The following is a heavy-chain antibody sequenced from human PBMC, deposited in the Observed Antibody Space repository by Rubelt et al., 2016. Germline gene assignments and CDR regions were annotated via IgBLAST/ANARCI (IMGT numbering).Heavy chain of an antibody. CDR2: IYYSGRP. Sequence: QVQLQQWGAGLLKPSETLSLSCDVSGVSITGGNYYWTWIRQPPGKGLEWIGSIYYSGRPYYHPSLKSRVTISVDTSKNKISLKLNSGTAADTAVYYCARVVTFYFDTDLWGLGTMVTVSS. V-gene: IGHV4-39*07. J-gene: IGHJ3*01. CDR3: ARVVTFYFDTDL. CDR1: GVSITGGNYY. D-gene: IGHD3-22*01.